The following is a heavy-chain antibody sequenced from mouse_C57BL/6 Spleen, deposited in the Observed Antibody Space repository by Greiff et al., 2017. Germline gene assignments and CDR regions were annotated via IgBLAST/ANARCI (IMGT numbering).Heavy chain of an antibody. J-gene: IGHJ2*01. CDR1: GYAFSSYW. Sequence: QVQLKESGAELVKPGASVKISCKSPGYAFSSYWMNWVKQRPGKGLECIGQIYPGVGDTNYNGTFTGKATLTADKSSSTAYMQLSSLSSEDSAVYVCARLTGTLYYFDYWGQGTTLTVSS. V-gene: IGHV1-80*01. CDR2: IYPGVGDT. D-gene: IGHD4-1*01. CDR3: ARLTGTLYYFDY.